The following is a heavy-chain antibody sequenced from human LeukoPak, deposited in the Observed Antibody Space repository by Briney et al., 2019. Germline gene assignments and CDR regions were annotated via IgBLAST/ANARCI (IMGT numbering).Heavy chain of an antibody. J-gene: IGHJ4*02. V-gene: IGHV3-30*02. CDR1: GFTFSSYG. Sequence: GGSLRLSCAASGFTFSSYGMHWVRQAPGKGLEWVAFIRYDGSNKYYADSVKGRFTISRDNSKNTLYLQMNSLRAEDTAVYYCAKDLVAYRQVTPSLFFDYWGQGTLVTVSS. CDR2: IRYDGSNK. CDR3: AKDLVAYRQVTPSLFFDY. D-gene: IGHD2-15*01.